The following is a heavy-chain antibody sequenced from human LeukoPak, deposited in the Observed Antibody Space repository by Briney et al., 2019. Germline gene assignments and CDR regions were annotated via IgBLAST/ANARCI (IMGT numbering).Heavy chain of an antibody. CDR2: IYTSGST. CDR1: GGSISSGGYY. Sequence: SETLSLTCTVSGGSISSGGYYWSWIRQPAGKGLEWIGRIYTSGSTNYNPSLKSRVTISVDRSKNQFSLKLSSVTAADTAVYYCARAGYGSGSYYVDYWGQGTLVTVSS. D-gene: IGHD3-10*01. J-gene: IGHJ4*02. CDR3: ARAGYGSGSYYVDY. V-gene: IGHV4-61*02.